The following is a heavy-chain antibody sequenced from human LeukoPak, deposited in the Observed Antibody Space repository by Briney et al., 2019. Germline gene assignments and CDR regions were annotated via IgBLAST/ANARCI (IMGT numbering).Heavy chain of an antibody. D-gene: IGHD3-10*01. CDR1: GGSISSSSYY. CDR3: ARVGYYGSGSYYYYYYYMDV. V-gene: IGHV4-39*07. J-gene: IGHJ6*03. CDR2: IYYSEST. Sequence: PSETLSLTCTVSGGSISSSSYYWGWIRQPPGKGLEWIGSIYYSESTYYNPSLKSRVTISVDTSKNQFSLKLSSVTAADTAVYYCARVGYYGSGSYYYYYYYMDVWGKGTTVTVSS.